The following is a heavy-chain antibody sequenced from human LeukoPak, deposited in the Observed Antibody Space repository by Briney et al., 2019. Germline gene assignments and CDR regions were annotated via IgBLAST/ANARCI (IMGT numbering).Heavy chain of an antibody. D-gene: IGHD6-13*01. CDR2: IKQDGSVK. J-gene: IGHJ4*02. V-gene: IGHV3-7*01. CDR3: ARGSGGGSSWYRD. CDR1: GFTFSSYW. Sequence: GGSLRLSCAASGFTFSSYWMSWVRQAPGKGLEWVANIKQDGSVKYYVDSVKGRFTISRDNAKNSLYLQMNRLRAEDTAVYYCARGSGGGSSWYRDWGQGTLVTVSS.